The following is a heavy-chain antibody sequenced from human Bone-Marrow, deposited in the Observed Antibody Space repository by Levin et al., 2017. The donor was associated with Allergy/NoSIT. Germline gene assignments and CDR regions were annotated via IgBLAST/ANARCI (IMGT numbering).Heavy chain of an antibody. Sequence: GESLKISCAASGFTFSSYAMSWVRQAPGKGLEWVSAISGSGGSTYYADSVKGRFTISRDNSKNTLYLQMNSLRAEDTAVYYCANGGGLPLQQLVHRTNQKANYGMDVWGQGTTVTVSS. V-gene: IGHV3-23*01. CDR3: ANGGGLPLQQLVHRTNQKANYGMDV. J-gene: IGHJ6*02. CDR1: GFTFSSYA. D-gene: IGHD6-13*01. CDR2: ISGSGGST.